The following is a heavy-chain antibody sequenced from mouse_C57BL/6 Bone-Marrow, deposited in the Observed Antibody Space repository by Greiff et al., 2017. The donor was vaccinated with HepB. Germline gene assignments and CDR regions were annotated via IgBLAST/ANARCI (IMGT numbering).Heavy chain of an antibody. CDR2: INPGSGGT. D-gene: IGHD2-1*01. CDR1: GYAFTNYL. Sequence: QVQLQQSGAELVRPGTSVKVSCKASGYAFTNYLIEWVKQRPGQALEWIGVINPGSGGTNYNEKFKGKATLTADKSSSTAYMQLSSLTSEDSAVYFCARWDYGNYDYWGQGTTLTVSS. J-gene: IGHJ2*01. CDR3: ARWDYGNYDY. V-gene: IGHV1-54*01.